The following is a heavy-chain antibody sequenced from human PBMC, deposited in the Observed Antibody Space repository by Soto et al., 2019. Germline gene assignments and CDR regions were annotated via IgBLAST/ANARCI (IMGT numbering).Heavy chain of an antibody. V-gene: IGHV3-53*02. CDR3: AREAAGFDS. CDR1: GFTVIADH. J-gene: IGHJ3*02. Sequence: EMQLVETGGGLIQPGGSLRLSCAASGFTVIADHMSWVRQAPGKGPEWVSVIYYGGTTYYADSVQGRITISRDKSKNTLYLQMNALRGDDTAVYYCAREAAGFDSWCQGTMVTVSS. CDR2: IYYGGTT.